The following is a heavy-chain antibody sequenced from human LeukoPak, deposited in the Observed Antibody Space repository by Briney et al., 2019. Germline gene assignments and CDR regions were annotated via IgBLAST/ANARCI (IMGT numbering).Heavy chain of an antibody. CDR2: IYYSGST. CDR1: GGSISSSSYY. Sequence: SETLSLTCTVSGGSISSSSYYWGWIRQPPGKGLEWIGSIYYSGSTYYNPPLKSRVTISEDTSKNQFSLKLRSVTAADTAVYYCARGPRFGELLWHWFDPWGQGTLVTVSS. D-gene: IGHD3-10*01. V-gene: IGHV4-39*07. CDR3: ARGPRFGELLWHWFDP. J-gene: IGHJ5*02.